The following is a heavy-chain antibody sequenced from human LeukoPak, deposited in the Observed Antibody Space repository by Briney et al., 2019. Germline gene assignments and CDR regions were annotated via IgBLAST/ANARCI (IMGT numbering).Heavy chain of an antibody. Sequence: GGSLRLSCAASGFTISSYSMNWVRQAPGKGLEWVSSISSSSSYIYYADSVKGRFTISRDNAKNSLYLQMNSLRVEDTAVYYCAREDSSGWYSMDYWGQGTLVTVSS. V-gene: IGHV3-21*01. CDR1: GFTISSYS. J-gene: IGHJ4*02. CDR3: AREDSSGWYSMDY. CDR2: ISSSSSYI. D-gene: IGHD6-19*01.